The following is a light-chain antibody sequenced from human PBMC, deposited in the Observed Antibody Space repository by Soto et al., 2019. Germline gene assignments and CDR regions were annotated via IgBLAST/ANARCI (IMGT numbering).Light chain of an antibody. CDR2: GAS. Sequence: EIVMTQSPATLSVSPGERDPLSCRASQSVSSNLAWYQKKPGQAPRLLIYGASTRATGIPARFSGSGSGTEFTLTISSLQSEDFAVYYCKQYNNWPRTVGQGTKVDNK. CDR1: QSVSSN. CDR3: KQYNNWPRT. V-gene: IGKV3-15*01. J-gene: IGKJ1*01.